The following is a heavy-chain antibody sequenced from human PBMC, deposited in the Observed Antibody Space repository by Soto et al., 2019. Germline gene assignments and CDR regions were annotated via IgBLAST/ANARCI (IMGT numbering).Heavy chain of an antibody. Sequence: SETLSLTCTVSGDSIISSSYYWAWIRQSPGKGLERIGNMNYSGSTYYNLSLKSRATMSVDTSKNQFSLKISSVTAADTSVYYCARIVVIPAAPDYYNYYGVDVWGQGTTVTVSS. D-gene: IGHD2-2*01. V-gene: IGHV4-39*01. CDR3: ARIVVIPAAPDYYNYYGVDV. CDR2: MNYSGST. J-gene: IGHJ6*02. CDR1: GDSIISSSYY.